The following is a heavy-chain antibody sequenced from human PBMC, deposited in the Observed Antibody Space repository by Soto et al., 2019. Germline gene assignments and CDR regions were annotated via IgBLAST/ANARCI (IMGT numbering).Heavy chain of an antibody. CDR3: VTRIWFGTKGEAFDI. CDR2: ISYDGSNK. Sequence: GGSLRLSCAASGFTFSSYGMHWVRQAPGKGLEWVAVISYDGSNKYYADSVKGRFTISRDNSKNTLYLQMNSLRAEDTAVYYCVTRIWFGTKGEAFDIWGQGTMVTVSS. J-gene: IGHJ3*02. D-gene: IGHD3-10*01. V-gene: IGHV3-30*03. CDR1: GFTFSSYG.